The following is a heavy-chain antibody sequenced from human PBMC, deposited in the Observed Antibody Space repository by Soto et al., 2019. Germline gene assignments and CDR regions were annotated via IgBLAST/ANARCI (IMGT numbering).Heavy chain of an antibody. CDR2: IYHSGDT. CDR3: ARARIVVAGTIVDY. D-gene: IGHD6-19*01. CDR1: GYSLTSGYY. V-gene: IGHV4-38-2*01. Sequence: PSEPLSLTCAFSGYSLTSGYYCCWIRQPPGKGLEWIGSIYHSGDTYYNPSLKSRVTISVDTSKNHFSLKLTSVTAADTAVYYCARARIVVAGTIVDYWGQGTLVTVS. J-gene: IGHJ4*02.